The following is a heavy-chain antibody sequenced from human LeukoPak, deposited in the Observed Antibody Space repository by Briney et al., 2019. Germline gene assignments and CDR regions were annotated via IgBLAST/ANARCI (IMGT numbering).Heavy chain of an antibody. V-gene: IGHV3-23*01. J-gene: IGHJ3*02. CDR3: ATTKLDYDSSGYPDTFDI. Sequence: GGSLRLSCAASGFTFTNYAMNWVRQAPGKGLEWVAVLIGSSGATDYADSVKGRFTISRDNSKNTLFLQMNSLRAEDTAVYYCATTKLDYDSSGYPDTFDIWGQGTMVTVSS. CDR1: GFTFTNYA. CDR2: LIGSSGAT. D-gene: IGHD3-22*01.